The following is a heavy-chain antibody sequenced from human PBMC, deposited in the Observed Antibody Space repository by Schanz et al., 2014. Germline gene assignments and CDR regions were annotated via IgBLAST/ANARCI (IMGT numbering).Heavy chain of an antibody. CDR1: GGTFSSYT. CDR2: IIPILGIA. CDR3: AGDPSFSMVRGVIIDSYYYGMDV. D-gene: IGHD3-10*01. Sequence: QVQLVQSEAEVKKPGSSVKVSCKASGGTFSSYTISWVRQAPGQGLEWMGRIIPILGIANYAQNFQGRVTITADKSTSTAYMELTSLRSEDTAVYYCAGDPSFSMVRGVIIDSYYYGMDVWGQGTTVTVSS. J-gene: IGHJ6*02. V-gene: IGHV1-69*08.